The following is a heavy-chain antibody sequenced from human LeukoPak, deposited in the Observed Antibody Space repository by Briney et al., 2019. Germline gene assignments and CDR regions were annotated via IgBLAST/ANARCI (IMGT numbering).Heavy chain of an antibody. CDR3: ARGRFSVVPAAMFHNDY. CDR2: MNPNSGNT. CDR1: GYTFTSYD. J-gene: IGHJ4*02. Sequence: ASVKVSCKASGYTFTSYDINWVRQATGQGLEWMGWMNPNSGNTGYAQKFQGRVTMTRNTSISTAYMELSSLRSEDTAVYYCARGRFSVVPAAMFHNDYWGQGTLVTVSS. D-gene: IGHD2-2*01. V-gene: IGHV1-8*01.